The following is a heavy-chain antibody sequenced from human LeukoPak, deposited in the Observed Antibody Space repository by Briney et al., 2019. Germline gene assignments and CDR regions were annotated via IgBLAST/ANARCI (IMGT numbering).Heavy chain of an antibody. V-gene: IGHV4-39*07. Sequence: SETLSLTCTVSGGSISGSTYYWGWIRQPPGKGLEWIGSIYYSGSTYYNPSLKSRVTISVDTSKNQFSLKLSSVTAADTAVYYCARERYYGSGSEDWGQGTLVTVSS. J-gene: IGHJ4*02. CDR1: GGSISGSTYY. D-gene: IGHD3-10*01. CDR3: ARERYYGSGSED. CDR2: IYYSGST.